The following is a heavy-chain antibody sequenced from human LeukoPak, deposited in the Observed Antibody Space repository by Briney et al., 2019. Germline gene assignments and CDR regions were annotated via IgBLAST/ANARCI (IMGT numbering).Heavy chain of an antibody. CDR1: GGTFNNSA. J-gene: IGHJ5*02. D-gene: IGHD4-17*01. CDR3: ARDVHGDYGSGWFDP. V-gene: IGHV1-69*05. Sequence: GASVRVSCKTSGGTFNNSAISWVRQAPGQGLEWLGGIMPLFGTAGYAQKFQGRVTITKDESTGTVYLELTSLTSDDTAVYYCARDVHGDYGSGWFDPWGQGTLVSVSS. CDR2: IMPLFGTA.